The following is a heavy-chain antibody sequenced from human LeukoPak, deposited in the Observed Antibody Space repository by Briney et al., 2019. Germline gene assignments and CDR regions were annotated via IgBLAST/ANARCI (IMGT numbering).Heavy chain of an antibody. J-gene: IGHJ4*02. Sequence: GGSLRLSCAASGFTVSSNYMSWVRQAPGKGLEWVSVIYSGGSTYYADSVKGRFTISRDNAKSSLYLQMNSLRAEDTALYHCARGRHSSAWDVDYWGQGTLVTVSS. D-gene: IGHD6-19*01. CDR1: GFTVSSNY. CDR2: IYSGGST. CDR3: ARGRHSSAWDVDY. V-gene: IGHV3-53*01.